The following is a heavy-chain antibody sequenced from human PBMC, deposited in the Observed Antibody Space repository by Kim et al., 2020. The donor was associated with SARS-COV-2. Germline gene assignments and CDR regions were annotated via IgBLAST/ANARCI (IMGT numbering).Heavy chain of an antibody. Sequence: GGSLRLSCAASGFTFSSYWMSWVRQAPGKGLEWVANINEDGSDKYYVDSVEGRFTISRDNAKNSLYLQMNSLRAEDTAVYYCARGGGLWFGDLKGLCDYWGQGTLVTVSS. CDR1: GFTFSSYW. J-gene: IGHJ4*02. V-gene: IGHV3-7*03. D-gene: IGHD3-10*01. CDR2: INEDGSDK. CDR3: ARGGGLWFGDLKGLCDY.